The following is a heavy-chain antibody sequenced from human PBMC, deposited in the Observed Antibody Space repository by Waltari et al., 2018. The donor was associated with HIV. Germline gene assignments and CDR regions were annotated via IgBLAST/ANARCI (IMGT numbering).Heavy chain of an antibody. D-gene: IGHD6-13*01. CDR1: GYTFTDHY. CDR2: IDPEDGET. Sequence: EVQVVQSGPEVKKPGATLKISCRASGYTFTDHYIHWMKEAPGKGLEWMGLIDPEDGETVYADKFQGRLTMTADTSVDAVYMELSSLTSDDAAVYYCASLAAAGYFDAWGQGTQLTVSS. V-gene: IGHV1-69-2*01. CDR3: ASLAAAGYFDA. J-gene: IGHJ4*02.